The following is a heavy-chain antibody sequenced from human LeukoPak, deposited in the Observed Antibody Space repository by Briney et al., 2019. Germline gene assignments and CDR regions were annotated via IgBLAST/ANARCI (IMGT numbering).Heavy chain of an antibody. Sequence: SETLSLTCTVSGGSISSSSYYWGWIRQPPGKGLEWIGSIYYSGSTYYNPSLKSRVTISVDTSKNQFSLKLSSVTAADTAVYYCAKSRYAEKQLSIYDYWGQGTLVTVSS. D-gene: IGHD6-6*01. V-gene: IGHV4-39*07. CDR2: IYYSGST. CDR3: AKSRYAEKQLSIYDY. CDR1: GGSISSSSYY. J-gene: IGHJ4*02.